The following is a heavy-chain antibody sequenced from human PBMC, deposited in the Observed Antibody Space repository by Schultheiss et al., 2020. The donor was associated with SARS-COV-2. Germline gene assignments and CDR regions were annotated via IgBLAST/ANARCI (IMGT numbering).Heavy chain of an antibody. CDR1: GFTFSNYD. V-gene: IGHV3-48*03. D-gene: IGHD1-26*01. CDR3: AFYSGTFSFGY. CDR2: ISNSGSTV. Sequence: GESLKISCAASGFTFSNYDINWVRQTPGKGLEWLSYISNSGSTVHYADSVKGRFTISRDNAKNSLYLQMNSLRVGDTAIYYCAFYSGTFSFGYWGQGTLVTVSS. J-gene: IGHJ4*02.